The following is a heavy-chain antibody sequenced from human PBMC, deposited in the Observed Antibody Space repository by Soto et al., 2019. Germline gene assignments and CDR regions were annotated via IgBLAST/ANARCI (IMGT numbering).Heavy chain of an antibody. V-gene: IGHV1-69*08. CDR1: GGTFSSYT. J-gene: IGHJ4*02. D-gene: IGHD2-21*01. CDR3: AREIPSYYFDY. Sequence: QVQLVQSGAEVKKPGSSVKVSCKASGGTFSSYTISWVRQAPGQGLEWMGRIIPILGIANYAQKFQGRVTITADKSTNTAYMELSSLRSEDTAVYYCAREIPSYYFDYWGQGTLVTVSS. CDR2: IIPILGIA.